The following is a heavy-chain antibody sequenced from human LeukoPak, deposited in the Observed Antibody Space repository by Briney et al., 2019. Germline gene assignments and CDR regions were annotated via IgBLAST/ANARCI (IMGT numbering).Heavy chain of an antibody. J-gene: IGHJ4*02. Sequence: PGGSLRLSCAASGFTFSSSSMHWVRQAPGKGLEWVAVISHGGSNKYYADSVKGRFTIPRDNSKNTLFLQMNNLRPEDTAVYYCARDRPYFDNWGQGTLVTVSS. V-gene: IGHV3-30*03. CDR2: ISHGGSNK. D-gene: IGHD6-6*01. CDR3: ARDRPYFDN. CDR1: GFTFSSSS.